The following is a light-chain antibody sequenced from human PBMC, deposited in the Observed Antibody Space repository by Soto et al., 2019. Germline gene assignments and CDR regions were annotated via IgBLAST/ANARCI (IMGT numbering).Light chain of an antibody. J-gene: IGKJ1*01. Sequence: IQLTQSPSTLSVSVGDRVTITCRASQTISSCLAWYQQKPGKAPKLLIYKASTLKSGVPSRFSGSGSGTKFTLTVSSLQPAEFATSYCQHYIIYSEAFGHGT. CDR1: QTISSC. CDR3: QHYIIYSEA. CDR2: KAS. V-gene: IGKV1-5*03.